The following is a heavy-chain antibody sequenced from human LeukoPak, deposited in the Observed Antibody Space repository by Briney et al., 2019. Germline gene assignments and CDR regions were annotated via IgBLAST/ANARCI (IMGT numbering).Heavy chain of an antibody. CDR2: ISAYNGNT. Sequence: ASVKVSCKASGYTFTSYGISWVRQAPGQGLEWMGWISAYNGNTNYAQKLQGRVTMTTDTSTSTAYMELRSLRSDDTAVYYCARDFLLSSSSLYFDYWGQGTLVTVSS. V-gene: IGHV1-18*01. J-gene: IGHJ4*02. CDR3: ARDFLLSSSSLYFDY. D-gene: IGHD6-6*01. CDR1: GYTFTSYG.